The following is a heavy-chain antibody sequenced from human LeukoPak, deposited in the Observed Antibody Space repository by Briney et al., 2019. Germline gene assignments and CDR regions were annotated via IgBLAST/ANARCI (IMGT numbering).Heavy chain of an antibody. CDR3: ARGYCSSTSCYTAYYYYYMDV. J-gene: IGHJ6*03. CDR2: IIPIFGTA. CDR1: GGTFSSYA. V-gene: IGHV1-69*05. D-gene: IGHD2-2*02. Sequence: KVSCKASGGTFSSYAISWVRQAPGQGLEWMGGIIPIFGTANYAQKFQGRVTITTDESTSTAYMELSSLRSEDTAVYYCARGYCSSTSCYTAYYYYYMDVWGKGTTVTVSS.